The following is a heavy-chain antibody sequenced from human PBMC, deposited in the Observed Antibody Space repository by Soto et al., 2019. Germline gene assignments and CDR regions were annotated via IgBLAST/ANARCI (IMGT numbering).Heavy chain of an antibody. CDR3: AKDQGSSWYEIDY. Sequence: EVQLLESGGGLVQPGGSLRLSCAASGFTFSNYAVTWVRQAPGKGLECVSTISGSGGSTYYADSVKGRFTISRDNSKNTLYRQMNSLRAEDTAVYYCAKDQGSSWYEIDYWGQGTLVTVSS. J-gene: IGHJ4*02. D-gene: IGHD6-13*01. V-gene: IGHV3-23*01. CDR1: GFTFSNYA. CDR2: ISGSGGST.